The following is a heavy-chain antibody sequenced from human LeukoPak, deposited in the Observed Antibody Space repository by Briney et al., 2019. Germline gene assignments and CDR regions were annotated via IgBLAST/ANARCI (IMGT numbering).Heavy chain of an antibody. J-gene: IGHJ4*02. V-gene: IGHV1-8*01. Sequence: ASVNVSLKATGYTFIPCDINWVRQATGQGREWIGWMNPDSGNTGFAHKFQGRVTMTRDTSINSAYMELSSLRSEDTAVYYCTRVLGSIAHWGQGTLVTVSS. CDR1: GYTFIPCD. D-gene: IGHD1-1*01. CDR3: TRVLGSIAH. CDR2: MNPDSGNT.